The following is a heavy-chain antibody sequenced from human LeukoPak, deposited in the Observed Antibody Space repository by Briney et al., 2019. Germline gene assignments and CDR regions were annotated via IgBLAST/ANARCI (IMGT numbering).Heavy chain of an antibody. V-gene: IGHV1-2*02. CDR2: INPNSGGT. J-gene: IGHJ5*02. D-gene: IGHD6-6*01. CDR1: GYTSTGYY. CDR3: ARVHSRSIAARGGPSTNWFDP. Sequence: ASVKVSCKASGYTSTGYYMHWVRQAPGQGLEWMGWINPNSGGTNYAQKFQGRVTMTRDTSISTAYMELSRLRSDDTAVYYCARVHSRSIAARGGPSTNWFDPWGQGTLVTVSS.